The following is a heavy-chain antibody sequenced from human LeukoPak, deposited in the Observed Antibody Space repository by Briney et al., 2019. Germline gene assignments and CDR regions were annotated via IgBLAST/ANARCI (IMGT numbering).Heavy chain of an antibody. V-gene: IGHV4-34*01. Sequence: WETLSLTCAVYGGSFSGYYWSWIRQPPGKGLEWIGDINHSGSTNYNPSLKSRVTISVDTSKNQFSLKLSSVTAADTAVYYCARGPALEYSSSWYGDLFDYWGQGTLVTVSS. J-gene: IGHJ4*02. CDR1: GGSFSGYY. CDR2: INHSGST. D-gene: IGHD6-13*01. CDR3: ARGPALEYSSSWYGDLFDY.